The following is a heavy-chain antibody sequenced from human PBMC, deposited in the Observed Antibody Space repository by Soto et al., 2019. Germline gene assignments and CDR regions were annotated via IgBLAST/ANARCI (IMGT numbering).Heavy chain of an antibody. Sequence: PSETLSLTCTVSGGSIRDYYWSWIRQPPGKGLEWIGEINHSGSTNYNPSLKSRVTISVDTSKNQFSLKLSSVTAADTAVYYCATPAQDGYNSHWFDPWGQGTLVTVSS. V-gene: IGHV4-34*01. CDR2: INHSGST. J-gene: IGHJ5*02. CDR1: GGSIRDYY. D-gene: IGHD5-12*01. CDR3: ATPAQDGYNSHWFDP.